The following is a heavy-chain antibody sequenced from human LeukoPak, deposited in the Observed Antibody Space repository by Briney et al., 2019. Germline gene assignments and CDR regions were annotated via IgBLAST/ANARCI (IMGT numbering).Heavy chain of an antibody. J-gene: IGHJ2*01. CDR1: GYSLSSSSNY. Sequence: SETLSLTCTVSGYSLSSSSNYCSWIRQPAGRGLEWIGRIYTSGSTYYNPSLKSRVTMSVDTSKKQFSLKLSPVTAADTAVYYCATTIDLYDSSSYYWSFDLWGRGTLVTVSS. CDR2: IYTSGST. CDR3: ATTIDLYDSSSYYWSFDL. D-gene: IGHD3-22*01. V-gene: IGHV4-61*02.